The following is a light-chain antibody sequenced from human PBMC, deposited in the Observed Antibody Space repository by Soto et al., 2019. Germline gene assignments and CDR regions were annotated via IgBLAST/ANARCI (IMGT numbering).Light chain of an antibody. Sequence: EIVMTHSPATLSVSPLEVATLSFRAIQSVSSNLAWYQQKPGQAPRLLIYGASTRATGIPARFSGSGSGAEFTLTISSLQSEDFAVYYCQQYHNWPPITFGQGTRLEIK. J-gene: IGKJ5*01. CDR2: GAS. CDR3: QQYHNWPPIT. CDR1: QSVSSN. V-gene: IGKV3-15*01.